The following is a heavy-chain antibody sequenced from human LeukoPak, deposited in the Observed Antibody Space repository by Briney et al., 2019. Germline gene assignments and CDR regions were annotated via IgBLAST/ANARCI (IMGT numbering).Heavy chain of an antibody. CDR3: ARADGSGSFYGMDV. Sequence: ASVKVSCKASGYTFTGYYMHWVRQSPGQGLEWMGWINPNSGGTNYARKFQGWVTMTRDTSISTAYMELSRLRSDDTAVCYCARADGSGSFYGMDVWGQGTTVTVSS. J-gene: IGHJ6*02. D-gene: IGHD3-10*01. V-gene: IGHV1-2*04. CDR1: GYTFTGYY. CDR2: INPNSGGT.